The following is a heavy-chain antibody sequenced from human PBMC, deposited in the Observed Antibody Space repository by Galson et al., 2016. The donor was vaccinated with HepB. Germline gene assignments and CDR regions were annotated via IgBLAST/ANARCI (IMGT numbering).Heavy chain of an antibody. CDR2: ISYNSGNI. V-gene: IGHV3-9*01. CDR1: GFIFDDYA. D-gene: IGHD6-19*01. J-gene: IGHJ4*02. Sequence: SLRLSCAASGFIFDDYAMHWVRQAPGKGLEWVSGISYNSGNIDSADSVRGRFTISRDNAKNSMSLQMNSLSAEDTAVYYCVRDGSGGWHFDNWGQGTLITVSS. CDR3: VRDGSGGWHFDN.